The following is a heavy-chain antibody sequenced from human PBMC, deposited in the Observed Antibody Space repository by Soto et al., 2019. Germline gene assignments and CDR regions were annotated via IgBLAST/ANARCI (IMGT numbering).Heavy chain of an antibody. CDR3: AREAEPVVGASFFYFYGMDV. D-gene: IGHD1-26*01. CDR1: GFTFNHYA. J-gene: IGHJ6*02. CDR2: ISHDGSNR. Sequence: LRLSCAASGFTFNHYAMHWVRQAPGKGLEWVALISHDGSNRYFADSVKGRFSISRDNSKSTLYLQINSLRSEDTAVYFCAREAEPVVGASFFYFYGMDVWGQGTTVTVSS. V-gene: IGHV3-30-3*01.